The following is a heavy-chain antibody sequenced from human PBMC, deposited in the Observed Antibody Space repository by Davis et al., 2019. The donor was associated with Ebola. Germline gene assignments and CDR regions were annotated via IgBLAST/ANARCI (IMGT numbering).Heavy chain of an antibody. CDR3: ARGQDYDGNTPDY. D-gene: IGHD4-23*01. CDR1: GFTFSSYS. V-gene: IGHV3-33*08. CDR2: IWYDGSNK. Sequence: PGGSLRLSCAASGFTFSSYSMNWVRQAPGKGLEWVAVIWYDGSNKYHADPVKGRFTISRDNSKNTLHLQMNSLRAEDTAVYYCARGQDYDGNTPDYWGQGTLVTVSS. J-gene: IGHJ4*02.